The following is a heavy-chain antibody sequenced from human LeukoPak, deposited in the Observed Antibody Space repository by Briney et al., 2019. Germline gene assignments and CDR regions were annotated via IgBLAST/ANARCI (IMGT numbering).Heavy chain of an antibody. CDR1: GYSISSGYY. CDR3: ARGEWSNDAFDI. CDR2: IYHSGST. Sequence: SETLSLTCTVSGYSISSGYYWGWIRQPPGKGLEWIGSIYHSGSTYYNPSLKSRVTISVDTSKNQFSLKLSSVTAADTAVYYCARGEWSNDAFDIWGQGTMVTVSS. J-gene: IGHJ3*02. D-gene: IGHD3-3*01. V-gene: IGHV4-38-2*02.